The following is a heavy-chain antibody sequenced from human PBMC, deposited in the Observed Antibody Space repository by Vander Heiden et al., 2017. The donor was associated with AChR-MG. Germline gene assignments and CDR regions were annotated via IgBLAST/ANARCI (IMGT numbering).Heavy chain of an antibody. CDR3: ARVVVVPAAILNYYYYGMDV. J-gene: IGHJ6*02. D-gene: IGHD2-2*02. V-gene: IGHV1-69*01. CDR2: IIPIFGTA. Sequence: QVQLVQSGAEVKKPGSSVKVSCKASGGTFSSYAISWVRQAPGQGLEWMGGIIPIFGTANYAQKFQGRVTITADESTSTAYMELSSLRSEDTAVYYCARVVVVPAAILNYYYYGMDVWGQGTTVTVSS. CDR1: GGTFSSYA.